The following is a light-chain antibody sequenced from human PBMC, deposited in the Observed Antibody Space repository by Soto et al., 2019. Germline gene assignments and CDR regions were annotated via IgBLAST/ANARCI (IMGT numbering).Light chain of an antibody. CDR1: QGVSNN. V-gene: IGKV3-15*01. CDR3: QQYNNWPPLT. J-gene: IGKJ4*01. CDR2: GAS. Sequence: EIVMTQSPATLSVSPGERATLSCRASQGVSNNLAWYQQKPGQPPRFLIYGASTRAPGIPARFSGSRSGTEFNLTISSLQSEDSAVYYCQQYNNWPPLTFGGGTKVEI.